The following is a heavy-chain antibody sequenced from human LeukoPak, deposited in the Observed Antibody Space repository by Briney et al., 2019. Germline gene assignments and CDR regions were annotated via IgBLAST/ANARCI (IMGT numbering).Heavy chain of an antibody. CDR1: GFIVSSSY. V-gene: IGHV3-53*01. Sequence: PGGSLRLSCAASGFIVSSSYMNWARQAPGKGLEWVSVIYSGGHTYYTDSVKGRFTISRDNSNNTLYLYMNSLRPDDTAVYYCARSTRDGYNHYHYYYMDVWGKGTTVTVSS. J-gene: IGHJ6*03. D-gene: IGHD5-24*01. CDR2: IYSGGHT. CDR3: ARSTRDGYNHYHYYYMDV.